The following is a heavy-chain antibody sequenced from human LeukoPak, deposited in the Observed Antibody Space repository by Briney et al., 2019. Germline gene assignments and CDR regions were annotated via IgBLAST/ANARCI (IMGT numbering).Heavy chain of an antibody. Sequence: ASVKVSCKASGYTFTSYYMHWVRQAPGQGLEWMGRINPNSGGTNYAQKFQGRVTMTRDTSISTAYMELSRLRSDDTAVYYCASFWSPYYDSSNWGQGTLVTVSS. CDR2: INPNSGGT. J-gene: IGHJ4*02. CDR3: ASFWSPYYDSSN. D-gene: IGHD3-22*01. CDR1: GYTFTSYY. V-gene: IGHV1-2*06.